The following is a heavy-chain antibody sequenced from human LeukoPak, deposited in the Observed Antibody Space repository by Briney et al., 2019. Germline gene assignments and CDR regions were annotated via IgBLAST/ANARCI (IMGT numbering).Heavy chain of an antibody. V-gene: IGHV5-51*01. D-gene: IGHD6-6*01. CDR3: AYSSRGSSSEFVY. Sequence: GESLKISCKGSGYSFTSYWIGWVRQMPGKGLEWMGIIYPGDSDTRYSPSFQGQVTISADKSISTVYLQWSSLKASDTAMYYCAYSSRGSSSEFVYWGQGTLVTVSS. CDR1: GYSFTSYW. J-gene: IGHJ4*02. CDR2: IYPGDSDT.